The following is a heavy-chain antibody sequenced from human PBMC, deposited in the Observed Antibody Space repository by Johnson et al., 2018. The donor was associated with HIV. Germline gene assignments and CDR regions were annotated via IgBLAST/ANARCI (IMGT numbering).Heavy chain of an antibody. V-gene: IGHV3-66*01. Sequence: VQLVESGGGVVRPGGSLRLSCAASGFTATSNYMTWVRQAPGKGLEWVSVIYSDGSTYYADSVKGRFTISRDTSKNTLYLQMNSLRADDTAVYYCARETRDDAFDIWGQGTMVTVSS. D-gene: IGHD4-11*01. J-gene: IGHJ3*02. CDR2: IYSDGST. CDR1: GFTATSNY. CDR3: ARETRDDAFDI.